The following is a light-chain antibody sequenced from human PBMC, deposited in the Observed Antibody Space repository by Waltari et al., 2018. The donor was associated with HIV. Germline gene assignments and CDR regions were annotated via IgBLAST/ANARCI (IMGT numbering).Light chain of an antibody. CDR1: NRNIGFFNL. Sequence: QSALTQPASVSGSPGQSLTISCTGANRNIGFFNLVSWYRQYPGKAPQLIIYGVTYRPSGSSSRFSGSKSGNTASLTISGLQVDDEADYYCSSYASDDTVVFGGGTKLTVL. CDR3: SSYASDDTVV. J-gene: IGLJ2*01. V-gene: IGLV2-14*01. CDR2: GVT.